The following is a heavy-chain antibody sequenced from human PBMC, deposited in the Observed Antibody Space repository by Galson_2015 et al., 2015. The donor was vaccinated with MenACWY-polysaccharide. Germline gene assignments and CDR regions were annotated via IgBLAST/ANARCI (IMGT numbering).Heavy chain of an antibody. Sequence: SCKASGATFSAYAIGWVRQAPGQGLAWMGRIVPILDIADYAQKFQGRVTITADKSTSTAYMQLNSLSSEDTAVYYCARDAESHDSSGYFYRYWVQGTPVTVSS. V-gene: IGHV1-69*04. CDR3: ARDAESHDSSGYFYRY. CDR1: GATFSAYA. J-gene: IGHJ4*02. CDR2: IVPILDIA. D-gene: IGHD3-22*01.